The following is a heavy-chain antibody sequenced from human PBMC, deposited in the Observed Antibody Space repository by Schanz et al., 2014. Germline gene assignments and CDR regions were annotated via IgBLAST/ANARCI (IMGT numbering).Heavy chain of an antibody. J-gene: IGHJ3*02. V-gene: IGHV3-7*01. CDR3: ARDGAGRAPDAFDI. Sequence: VQLVESGGGLVKPGGSLRLSCTASGFTFSDYYMTWIRQAPGKGLEWVANIKQDGSEKYYVDSVKGRFTISRDNAKNSLYLQMNSLRAEDTAVYYCARDGAGRAPDAFDIWGQGTMVTVSS. CDR2: IKQDGSEK. D-gene: IGHD1-26*01. CDR1: GFTFSDYY.